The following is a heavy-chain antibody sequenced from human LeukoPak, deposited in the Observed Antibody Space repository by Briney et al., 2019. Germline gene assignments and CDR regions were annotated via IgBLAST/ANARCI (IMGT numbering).Heavy chain of an antibody. V-gene: IGHV3-48*03. Sequence: PGVSLRLSYAASGFTFSSYEMNWVRQAPGKGLEWVSYISSSGSTIYYADSVKGRFTISRDNAKNSLYLQMNSLRAEDTAVYYCARDRGATYAWDYWGQGTLVTVSS. CDR3: ARDRGATYAWDY. CDR1: GFTFSSYE. J-gene: IGHJ4*02. D-gene: IGHD1-26*01. CDR2: ISSSGSTI.